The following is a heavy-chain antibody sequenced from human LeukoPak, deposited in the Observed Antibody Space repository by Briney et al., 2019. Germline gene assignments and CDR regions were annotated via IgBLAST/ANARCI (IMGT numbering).Heavy chain of an antibody. D-gene: IGHD2-15*01. CDR3: ARRTTVVVVAATPLYYYYMDV. Sequence: GGSLRLSCAASGFTFSDYYMSWIRQAPGKGLEWVSYISSSGSTIYYADSVKGRFTISRDNAKNSLYLQMNSLRAEDTAVYYCARRTTVVVVAATPLYYYYMDVWGKGTTVTVSS. V-gene: IGHV3-11*04. CDR1: GFTFSDYY. J-gene: IGHJ6*03. CDR2: ISSSGSTI.